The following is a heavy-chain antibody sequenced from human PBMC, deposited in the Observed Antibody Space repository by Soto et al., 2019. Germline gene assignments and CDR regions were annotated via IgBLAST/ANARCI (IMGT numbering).Heavy chain of an antibody. CDR2: INHSGST. CDR1: GGSFSGYY. CDR3: ARGRLRSYFDY. Sequence: SETLSLTCAVHGGSFSGYYWSWIRQPPGKGLEWIGEINHSGSTNYNPSLKSRVTISVGTSKNQFSLKLSSVTAADTAVYYRARGRLRSYFDYWGQGTLVTVSS. D-gene: IGHD4-17*01. V-gene: IGHV4-34*01. J-gene: IGHJ4*02.